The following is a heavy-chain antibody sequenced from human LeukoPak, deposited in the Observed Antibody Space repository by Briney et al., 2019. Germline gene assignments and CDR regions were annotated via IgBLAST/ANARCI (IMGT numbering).Heavy chain of an antibody. J-gene: IGHJ6*02. D-gene: IGHD3-22*01. CDR1: GGSISSYY. CDR2: IFYTGST. CDR3: AREGGYYDRSGAYHYYGMDV. V-gene: IGHV4-59*12. Sequence: SETLSLTCNVSGGSISSYYWSWIRQPPGKGLEWIGYIFYTGSTTYNPSLKSRVTMSVDTSKKQFSLKLSSVTAADTAVYYCAREGGYYDRSGAYHYYGMDVWGQGTTVTVAS.